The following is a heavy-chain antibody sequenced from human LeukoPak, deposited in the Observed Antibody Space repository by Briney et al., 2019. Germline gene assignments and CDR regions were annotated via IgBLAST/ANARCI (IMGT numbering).Heavy chain of an antibody. Sequence: SETLSLTCTVSGGSISSYYWRWIRQPPGKGLEWIGYIYYSGSTIYNPSLKSRVTISVDTSKNQFSLKLSSVTAADTAVYYCASDMTFDAFDIWGQGTMVTVSS. V-gene: IGHV4-59*01. CDR3: ASDMTFDAFDI. CDR2: IYYSGST. CDR1: GGSISSYY. J-gene: IGHJ3*02. D-gene: IGHD2-21*02.